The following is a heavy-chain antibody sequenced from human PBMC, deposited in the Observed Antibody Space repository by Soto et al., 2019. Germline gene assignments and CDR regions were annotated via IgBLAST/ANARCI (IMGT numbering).Heavy chain of an antibody. CDR3: ARRGSGSYYDY. V-gene: IGHV3-23*01. D-gene: IGHD1-26*01. J-gene: IGHJ4*02. CDR2: ISGSGGST. CDR1: GFTFSSYA. Sequence: EVQLLESGGGLVQPGGSLRLSCAASGFTFSSYAMRWVRQAPVKGLEWVSAISGSGGSTYYADSVKGRFTISSDNSKNTLYLQMNSLRAEDTDVYYCARRGSGSYYDYWGQGTLVTVSS.